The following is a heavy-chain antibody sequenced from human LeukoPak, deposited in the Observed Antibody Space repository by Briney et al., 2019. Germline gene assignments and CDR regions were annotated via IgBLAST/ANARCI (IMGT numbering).Heavy chain of an antibody. CDR2: IHYSGST. V-gene: IGHV4-59*08. CDR3: ARPEVVVAATTTFRDWYFDL. D-gene: IGHD2-15*01. Sequence: NPSETLSLTCTVSGGSISGYYWSWIRQPPGKGLEWIGYIHYSGSTKYNPSLKSRVTISVDTSKNQFSLKLSSVTAADTAVYYCARPEVVVAATTTFRDWYFDLWGRGTLVTVSS. J-gene: IGHJ2*01. CDR1: GGSISGYY.